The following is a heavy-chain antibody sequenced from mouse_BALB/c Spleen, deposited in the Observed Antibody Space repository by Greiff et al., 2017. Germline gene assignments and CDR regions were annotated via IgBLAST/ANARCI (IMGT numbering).Heavy chain of an antibody. CDR2: ISSGGST. CDR1: GFPFSSYA. J-gene: IGHJ2*01. CDR3: ARIHYYGSSPFDY. Sequence: EVMVVESGGGLVKPGGSPKLSCAASGFPFSSYAMSWVRQTPEKRLEWVASISSGGSTYYPDSVKGRFTISRDNARNILYLQMSSLRSEDTAMYYCARIHYYGSSPFDYWGQGTTLTVSS. D-gene: IGHD1-1*01. V-gene: IGHV5-6-5*01.